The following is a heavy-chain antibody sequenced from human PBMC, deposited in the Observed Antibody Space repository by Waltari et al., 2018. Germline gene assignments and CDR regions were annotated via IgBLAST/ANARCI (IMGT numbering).Heavy chain of an antibody. J-gene: IGHJ3*02. V-gene: IGHV3-30*02. CDR3: AREETVTTRGAFDI. CDR2: IRYDGSNK. Sequence: QVQLVESGGGVVQPGGSLRLSCAASGFTFSSYGMHWVRQAPGKGLEWVAFIRYDGSNKYYADSVKGRFTISRDNSKNTLYLQMNSLRAEDTAVYYCAREETVTTRGAFDIWGQGTMVTVSS. D-gene: IGHD4-17*01. CDR1: GFTFSSYG.